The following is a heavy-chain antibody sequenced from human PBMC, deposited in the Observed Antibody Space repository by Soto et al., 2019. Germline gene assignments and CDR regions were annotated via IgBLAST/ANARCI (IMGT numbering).Heavy chain of an antibody. CDR2: IWYNGSDK. CDR1: GFTFSIYG. Sequence: PGGSLRLSCAASGFTFSIYGMHWVRHAPGKGLEWVAVIWYNGSDKKYADSVKGRFTISRDNSEKTLYLQMNSLRAEDTAVYYCAKDYGDWTGLYYYGMDVWGQGTTVTVSS. CDR3: AKDYGDWTGLYYYGMDV. D-gene: IGHD4-17*01. J-gene: IGHJ6*02. V-gene: IGHV3-33*06.